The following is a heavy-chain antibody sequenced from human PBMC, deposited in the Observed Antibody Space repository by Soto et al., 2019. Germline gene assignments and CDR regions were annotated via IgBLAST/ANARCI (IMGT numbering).Heavy chain of an antibody. V-gene: IGHV4-34*01. D-gene: IGHD6-6*01. CDR1: GGSFSGYY. CDR3: ARGKLVSSSSSYYHYIDV. Sequence: QVQLQQWGAGLLKPSETLSLTCAVYGGSFSGYYWSWIRQPPGKGLEWIGEINHSGSINYNPSLKSRVSISVDTSKNQFSLKLSSVTAADTAMYYCARGKLVSSSSSYYHYIDVWGKGTTVTVSS. CDR2: INHSGSI. J-gene: IGHJ6*03.